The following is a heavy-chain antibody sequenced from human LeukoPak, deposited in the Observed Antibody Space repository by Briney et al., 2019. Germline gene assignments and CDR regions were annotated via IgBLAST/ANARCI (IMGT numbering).Heavy chain of an antibody. CDR1: GLTFSTYS. Sequence: PGGSLRLSCAASGLTFSTYSMKWVRQAPGKGLEWISYISSSSNTIYYADSVKGRFTISRDNAENLLYLQVNSLRAEDTAVYYCARDRADPYSSSGWVYYYYYMDVWGKGTTVTVSS. V-gene: IGHV3-48*04. J-gene: IGHJ6*03. CDR2: ISSSSNTI. D-gene: IGHD6-6*01. CDR3: ARDRADPYSSSGWVYYYYYMDV.